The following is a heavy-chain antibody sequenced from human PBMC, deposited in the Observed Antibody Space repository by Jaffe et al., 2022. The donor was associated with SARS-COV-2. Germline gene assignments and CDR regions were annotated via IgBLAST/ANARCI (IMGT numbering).Heavy chain of an antibody. CDR1: GGSISSYY. CDR2: IYYSGST. Sequence: QVQLQESGPGLVKPSETLSLTCTVSGGSISSYYWSWIRQPPGKGLEWIGYIYYSGSTNYNPSLKSRVTISVDTSKNQFSLKLSSVTAADTAVYYCAGGSSPYNWFDPWGQGTLVTVSS. D-gene: IGHD6-6*01. J-gene: IGHJ5*02. V-gene: IGHV4-59*01. CDR3: AGGSSPYNWFDP.